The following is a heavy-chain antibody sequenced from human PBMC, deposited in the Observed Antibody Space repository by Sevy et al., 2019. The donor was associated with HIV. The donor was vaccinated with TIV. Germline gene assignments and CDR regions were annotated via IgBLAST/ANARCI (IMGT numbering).Heavy chain of an antibody. V-gene: IGHV4-61*01. D-gene: IGHD1-1*01. CDR1: GGSVSSGSYY. CDR3: ARVATGTYDY. J-gene: IGHJ4*02. Sequence: ETLSLTCTVSGGSVSSGSYYWSWIRQPPGKGLEWIGYIYYSGSTNYNPSLKSRVTISVDTSKNQFSLKLSSVTAADTAVYYCARVATGTYDYWGQGTLVTVSS. CDR2: IYYSGST.